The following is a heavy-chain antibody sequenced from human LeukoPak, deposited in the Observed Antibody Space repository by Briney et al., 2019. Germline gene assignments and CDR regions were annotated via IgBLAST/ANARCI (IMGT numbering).Heavy chain of an antibody. J-gene: IGHJ4*02. CDR3: AREIYSYGAGFDY. CDR1: GGSFSGYY. D-gene: IGHD5-18*01. CDR2: INHSGST. Sequence: SETLSLTCAVYGGSFSGYYWSWIRQPPGKGLEWIGEINHSGSTNYNPSLKSRVTISVDTSKNQFSLKLSSVTAADTAVYYCAREIYSYGAGFDYWGQGTLVTVSS. V-gene: IGHV4-34*01.